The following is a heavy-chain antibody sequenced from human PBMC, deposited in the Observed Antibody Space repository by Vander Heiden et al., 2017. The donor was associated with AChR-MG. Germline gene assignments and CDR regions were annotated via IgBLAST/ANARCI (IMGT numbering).Heavy chain of an antibody. Sequence: QVQLVQSGAEVKKPGASVKVSCKASGYTFTSYYMHWVRQAPGQGLEWMGIINPSGGSTSYAQKFQGRVTMTRDTSTSTVYMELRSLRSEDTAVYYCARVDQVRGEFNYWGQGTLVTVSS. CDR1: GYTFTSYY. CDR2: INPSGGST. J-gene: IGHJ4*02. CDR3: ARVDQVRGEFNY. V-gene: IGHV1-46*01. D-gene: IGHD3-10*01.